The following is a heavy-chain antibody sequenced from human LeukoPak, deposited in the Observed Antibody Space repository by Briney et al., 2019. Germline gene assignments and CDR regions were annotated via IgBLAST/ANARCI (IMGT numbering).Heavy chain of an antibody. J-gene: IGHJ6*02. D-gene: IGHD3-10*01. CDR1: GGSISSYY. CDR2: IYYSGST. CDR3: ARDRGYYGSGSRYYYGMDV. V-gene: IGHV4-59*01. Sequence: SETLSLTCTVSGGSISSYYWSWIRQPPGKGLEWIGYIYYSGSTNYNPSLKSRVTISVDTSKNQFSLKLSSVTAADTAVYYCARDRGYYGSGSRYYYGMDVWGQGTTVTVSS.